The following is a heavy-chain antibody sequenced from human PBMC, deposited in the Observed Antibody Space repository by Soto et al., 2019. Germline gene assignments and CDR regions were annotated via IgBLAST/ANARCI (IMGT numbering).Heavy chain of an antibody. J-gene: IGHJ4*02. Sequence: GGSLRLSCSGSGFTLVSYAMHWVRQAPGKGLEYVSGFSSNGGSTYYADSVKGRFTLSGDIPKNTLYLQMSSLRPGDTAVYYCVQSSGFYYFANWGLGTLVTVSS. D-gene: IGHD3-22*01. CDR3: VQSSGFYYFAN. CDR2: FSSNGGST. CDR1: GFTLVSYA. V-gene: IGHV3-64D*08.